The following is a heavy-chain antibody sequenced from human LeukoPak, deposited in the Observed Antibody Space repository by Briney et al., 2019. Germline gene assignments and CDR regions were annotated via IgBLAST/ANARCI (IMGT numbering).Heavy chain of an antibody. CDR2: ISSSSSTI. CDR3: ARDGLLWFGEFPTDLDY. D-gene: IGHD3-10*01. J-gene: IGHJ4*02. V-gene: IGHV3-48*04. CDR1: GFTFSSYS. Sequence: PGGSLRLSCAASGFTFSSYSMNWVRQAPGKGLEWVSYISSSSSTIYYADSVKGRFTISRDNAKNSLYLQMNSLRAEDTAVYYCARDGLLWFGEFPTDLDYWGQGTLVTVSS.